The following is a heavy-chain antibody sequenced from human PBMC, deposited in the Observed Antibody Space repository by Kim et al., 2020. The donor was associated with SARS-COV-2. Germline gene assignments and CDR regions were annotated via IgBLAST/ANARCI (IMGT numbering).Heavy chain of an antibody. V-gene: IGHV1-2*02. J-gene: IGHJ5*02. CDR3: ARDPAPYCSSTSCYAWFDP. D-gene: IGHD2-2*01. Sequence: ASVKVSCKASGYTFTGYYMHWVRQAPGQGLEWMGWINPNSGGTNYAQKFQGRVTMTRDTSISTAYMELSRLRSDDTAVYYCARDPAPYCSSTSCYAWFDPWGQGTLVTVSS. CDR1: GYTFTGYY. CDR2: INPNSGGT.